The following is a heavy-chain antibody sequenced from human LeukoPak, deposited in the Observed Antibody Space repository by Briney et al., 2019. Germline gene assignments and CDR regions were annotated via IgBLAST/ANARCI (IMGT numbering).Heavy chain of an antibody. J-gene: IGHJ4*02. V-gene: IGHV1-69*05. D-gene: IGHD4-17*01. CDR1: EGTFSSYA. CDR3: ARGGGPTVTPS. CDR2: IIPIFGTA. Sequence: GASVKVSCKASEGTFSSYAISWVRQAPGQGLEWMGGIIPIFGTANYAQKFQGRVTITTDESTSTAYMELSSLRSEDTAVYYCARGGGPTVTPSWGQGTLVTVSS.